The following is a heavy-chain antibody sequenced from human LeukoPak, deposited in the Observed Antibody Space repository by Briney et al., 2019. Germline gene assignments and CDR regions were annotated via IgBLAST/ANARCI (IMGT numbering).Heavy chain of an antibody. V-gene: IGHV3-23*01. J-gene: IGHJ6*02. CDR1: GFTFSSYA. Sequence: GGSLRLSCAASGFTFSSYAMSWVRQAPGKGLEWVSAISGSGGSTYYADSVKGRFTISRDNSKNTLYLQMNSLRAEDTAVYYCARDRGVPAATYYYYGMDVWGQGTTVTVSS. CDR2: ISGSGGST. D-gene: IGHD2-2*01. CDR3: ARDRGVPAATYYYYGMDV.